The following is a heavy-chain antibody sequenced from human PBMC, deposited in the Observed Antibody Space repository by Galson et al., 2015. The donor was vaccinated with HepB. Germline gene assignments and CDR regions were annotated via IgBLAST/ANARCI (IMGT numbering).Heavy chain of an antibody. V-gene: IGHV1-46*01. CDR2: IYPSVGNA. CDR3: VREYHGGTFDI. CDR1: GYTFTNYY. D-gene: IGHD1-1*01. Sequence: SLKVSCKASGYTFTNYYIHWVRQAPGQGLEWMGIIYPSVGNADYTQNFQGRVTMTRDTSTSTVYMELSSLTSDDTAAYYCVREYHGGTFDIWGQGTMVTVSS. J-gene: IGHJ3*02.